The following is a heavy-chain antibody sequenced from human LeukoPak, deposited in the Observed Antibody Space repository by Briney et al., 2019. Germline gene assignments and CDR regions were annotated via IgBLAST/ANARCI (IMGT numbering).Heavy chain of an antibody. D-gene: IGHD3-22*01. CDR2: ISGSGDST. J-gene: IGHJ3*02. CDR3: AKDPPYYYDSSGYGGGAFDI. Sequence: PGGSLRLSCAASGFTFSSYEMSWVRQAPGKGLEWVSAISGSGDSTNYADSVKGRFTISRDNSKNTLYLQMNSLRAEDTAVYYCAKDPPYYYDSSGYGGGAFDIWGQGTMVTVSS. V-gene: IGHV3-23*01. CDR1: GFTFSSYE.